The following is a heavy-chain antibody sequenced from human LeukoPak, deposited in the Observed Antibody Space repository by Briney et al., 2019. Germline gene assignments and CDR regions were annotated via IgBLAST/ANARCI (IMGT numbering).Heavy chain of an antibody. D-gene: IGHD5-18*01. CDR3: ARVVDTAMTMDV. V-gene: IGHV3-66*01. CDR2: IYSGGST. CDR1: GGSISSSSYY. J-gene: IGHJ6*04. Sequence: PSETLSLTCTVSGGSISSSSYYWGWIRQAPGKGLEWVSVIYSGGSTYYADSVKGRFTISRDNSKNTLYLQMNSLRAEDTAVYYCARVVDTAMTMDVWGKGTTVTISS.